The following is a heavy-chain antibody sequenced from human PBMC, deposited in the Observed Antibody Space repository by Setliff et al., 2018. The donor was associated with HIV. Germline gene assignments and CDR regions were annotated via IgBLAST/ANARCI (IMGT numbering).Heavy chain of an antibody. J-gene: IGHJ6*04. CDR2: MNSNSGVT. CDR1: GHTFSNSD. D-gene: IGHD3-10*01. V-gene: IGHV1-8*02. CDR3: ASGKGVGGVVITDGLDV. Sequence: ASVKVSCKPSGHTFSNSDIHWVRRATGQGLEWMGWMNSNSGVTGYALKFHDRVTMTRDTSISTAYLELRTLTSEDTAVYYCASGKGVGGVVITDGLDVWGKGTTVTVSS.